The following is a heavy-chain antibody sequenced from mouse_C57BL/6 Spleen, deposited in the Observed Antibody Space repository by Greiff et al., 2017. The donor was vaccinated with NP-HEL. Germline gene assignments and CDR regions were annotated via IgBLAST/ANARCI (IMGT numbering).Heavy chain of an antibody. V-gene: IGHV1-82*01. CDR1: GYAFSSSW. D-gene: IGHD2-5*01. CDR2: IYPGDGDT. J-gene: IGHJ4*01. CDR3: AREGISNGAMDY. Sequence: QVQLQQSGPELVKPGASVKISCKASGYAFSSSWMNWVKQRPGKGLEWIGRIYPGDGDTNYNGKFKGKATLTADKSSSTAYMQLSSLTSEDSAVYFCAREGISNGAMDYWGQGTSVTVSS.